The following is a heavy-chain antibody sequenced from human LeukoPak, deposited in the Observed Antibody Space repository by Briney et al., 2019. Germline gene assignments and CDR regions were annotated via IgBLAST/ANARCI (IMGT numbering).Heavy chain of an antibody. J-gene: IGHJ6*02. CDR3: ARDRNDYYYGMDV. CDR2: INPSGGGT. Sequence: ASVRVSCKASGYTFTGYYMHWVRQAPGQGLEWMGIINPSGGGTSYAQKFQGRVTMTRDTSTSTVYMELSSLRSEDTAVYYCARDRNDYYYGMDVWGQGTTVTVSS. CDR1: GYTFTGYY. V-gene: IGHV1-46*01.